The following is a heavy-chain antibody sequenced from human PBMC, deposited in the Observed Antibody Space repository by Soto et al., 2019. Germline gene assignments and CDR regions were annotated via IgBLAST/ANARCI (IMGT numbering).Heavy chain of an antibody. J-gene: IGHJ4*02. CDR3: GREKDGSGHFSYFDF. CDR1: GGSMISYY. Sequence: SETLSLTCTVSGGSMISYYWSWIRQPPGRGLEWIGFIYYAGSTKYNPSLNSRVTISVDTSKNQFSLTVDLQLNSLRAEDTAVYYCGREKDGSGHFSYFDFWGQGTPVPVSS. V-gene: IGHV4-59*12. D-gene: IGHD3-22*01. CDR2: IYYAGST.